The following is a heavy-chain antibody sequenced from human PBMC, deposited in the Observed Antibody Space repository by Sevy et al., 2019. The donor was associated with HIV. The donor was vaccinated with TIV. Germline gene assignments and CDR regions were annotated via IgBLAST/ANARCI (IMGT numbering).Heavy chain of an antibody. V-gene: IGHV3-48*02. CDR1: GLTFSSDS. CDR2: ISSSSRTI. Sequence: GGSLRLSCVVSGLTFSSDSMNWVRQAPGKGLEWLAYISSSSRTIYSADSVEGRFTISRDNDKKSVFLQMSNLRDEDSATYYCARDVDTPFVRSFDSWGQGTLVTVSS. J-gene: IGHJ4*02. CDR3: ARDVDTPFVRSFDS. D-gene: IGHD5-18*01.